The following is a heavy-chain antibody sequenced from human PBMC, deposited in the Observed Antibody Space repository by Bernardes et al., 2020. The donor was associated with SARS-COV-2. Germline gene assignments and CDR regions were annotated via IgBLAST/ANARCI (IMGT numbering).Heavy chain of an antibody. CDR1: CYTFTHYG. J-gene: IGHJ5*02. D-gene: IGHD6-19*01. CDR2: ISAYNGKT. V-gene: IGHV1-18*01. Sequence: ASVKVSCKASCYTFTHYGITWVRQAPGQGLEWMAWISAYNGKTKYAQQLQGRVTLTTDTSKSTAYMELRSVRSDDTAVYYCASDRESIGVGDWFDRLGQGTLVNVSS. CDR3: ASDRESIGVGDWFDR.